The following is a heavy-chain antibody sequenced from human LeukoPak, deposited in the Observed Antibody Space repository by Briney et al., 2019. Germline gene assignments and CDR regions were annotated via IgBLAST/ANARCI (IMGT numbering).Heavy chain of an antibody. D-gene: IGHD3-22*01. CDR2: INTNTGNP. V-gene: IGHV7-4-1*02. CDR1: GYTFNSYA. CDR3: AKNGLGAVVKTD. J-gene: IGHJ4*02. Sequence: ASVKVSCKASGYTFNSYAMNWVRQAPGQGLEWVGWINTNTGNPTYAQGFTGRIVFYLDTSVSTAYLQSSSLKAEDSAVYYCAKNGLGAVVKTDWGQGTLVTVSS.